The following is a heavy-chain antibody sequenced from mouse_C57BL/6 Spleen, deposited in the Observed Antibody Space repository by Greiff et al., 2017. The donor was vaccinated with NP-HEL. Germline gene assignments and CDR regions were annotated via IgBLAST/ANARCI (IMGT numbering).Heavy chain of an antibody. CDR1: GYTFTSYD. Sequence: QVQLKESGPELVKPGASVKLSCKASGYTFTSYDINWVKQRPGQGLEWIGWIYPRDGSTKYNEKFKGKATLTVDTSSSTAYMELHSLTSEDSAVYFCARSDYYDYDGYYAMDYWGQGTSVTVSS. CDR2: IYPRDGST. V-gene: IGHV1-85*01. J-gene: IGHJ4*01. CDR3: ARSDYYDYDGYYAMDY. D-gene: IGHD2-4*01.